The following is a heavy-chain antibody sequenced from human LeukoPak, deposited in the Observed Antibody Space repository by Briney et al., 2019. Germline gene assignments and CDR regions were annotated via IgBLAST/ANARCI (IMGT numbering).Heavy chain of an antibody. CDR2: IYTSGST. Sequence: PSETLSLTCTVSGGSISSYYWSWIRQPPGKGLEWIGYIYTSGSTNYNPSLKSRVTISVDTSKNRFSLKLSSVTAADTAVYYCAQSGSYYDEYFQHWGQGTLVTVSS. CDR1: GGSISSYY. V-gene: IGHV4-4*09. D-gene: IGHD1-26*01. CDR3: AQSGSYYDEYFQH. J-gene: IGHJ1*01.